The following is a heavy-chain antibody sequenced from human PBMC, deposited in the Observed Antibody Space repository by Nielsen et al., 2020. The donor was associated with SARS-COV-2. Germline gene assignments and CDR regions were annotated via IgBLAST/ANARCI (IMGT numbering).Heavy chain of an antibody. CDR1: GFTFSSYG. D-gene: IGHD4-11*01. Sequence: GESLKISCAASGFTFSSYGMHWVRQAPGKGLEWVAVISLDGSQKYPADSVKGRFTISRDNAKNTLYLQMDSLRAEDTAVYYCATDLTTVDYWGQGTLVTVSS. V-gene: IGHV3-30*03. CDR2: ISLDGSQK. J-gene: IGHJ4*02. CDR3: ATDLTTVDY.